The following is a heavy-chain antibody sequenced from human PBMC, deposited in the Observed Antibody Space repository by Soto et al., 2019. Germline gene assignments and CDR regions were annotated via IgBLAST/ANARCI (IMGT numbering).Heavy chain of an antibody. V-gene: IGHV3-21*01. J-gene: IGHJ4*02. D-gene: IGHD2-15*01. CDR1: GFTFSSYS. CDR2: ISSSSSYI. Sequence: EVQLVESGGGLVKPGGSLRLSCAASGFTFSSYSMNWVRQAPGKGLEWVSSISSSSSYIYYADSVKGRFTISRENAKNSLYLQMNSLRAEDTAVYYCARGREYCSGGSCSDLFDYWGQGTLVTVSS. CDR3: ARGREYCSGGSCSDLFDY.